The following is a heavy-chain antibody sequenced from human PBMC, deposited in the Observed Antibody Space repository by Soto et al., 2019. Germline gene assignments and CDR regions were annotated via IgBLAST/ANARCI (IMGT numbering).Heavy chain of an antibody. CDR3: ARQRIGYGDYAGFDY. J-gene: IGHJ4*02. D-gene: IGHD4-17*01. CDR2: ISSSSSYI. V-gene: IGHV3-21*01. Sequence: GGSLRLSCAASGFTFSSYSMNWVRQAPGKGLEWVSSISSSSSYIYYADSVKGRFTISRDNAKNSLYLQMNSLRAEDTAVYYCARQRIGYGDYAGFDYWGQGTLVTVSS. CDR1: GFTFSSYS.